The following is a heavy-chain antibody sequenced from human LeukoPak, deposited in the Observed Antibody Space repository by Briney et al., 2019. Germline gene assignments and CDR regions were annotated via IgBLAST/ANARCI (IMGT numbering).Heavy chain of an antibody. CDR1: GFTVSSNY. CDR3: ARGRSTRAGWFDP. CDR2: IYSDGST. J-gene: IGHJ5*02. Sequence: GGSLRLSCAASGFTVSSNYMSWVRQAPGKGLEWVSVIYSDGSTYYADSVKGRFTISRDNSKNTLYLQMNSLRAEDTAVYYCARGRSTRAGWFDPWGQGTLVTVSS. V-gene: IGHV3-66*01. D-gene: IGHD2/OR15-2a*01.